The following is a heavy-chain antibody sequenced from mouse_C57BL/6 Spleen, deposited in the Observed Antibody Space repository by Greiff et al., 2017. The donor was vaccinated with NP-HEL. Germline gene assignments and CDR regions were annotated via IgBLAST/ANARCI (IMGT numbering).Heavy chain of an antibody. D-gene: IGHD4-1*01. CDR3: ARHEELGQDYYAMDY. Sequence: VQLQQSGAELVKPGASVKLSCKASGYTFTEYTIHWVKQRSGQGLEWIGWFYPGSGSIKYNEKFKDKATLTADKSSSTAYMELRRLTSEDSAVYVCARHEELGQDYYAMDYWGQGTSVTVSS. CDR1: GYTFTEYT. V-gene: IGHV1-62-2*01. CDR2: FYPGSGSI. J-gene: IGHJ4*01.